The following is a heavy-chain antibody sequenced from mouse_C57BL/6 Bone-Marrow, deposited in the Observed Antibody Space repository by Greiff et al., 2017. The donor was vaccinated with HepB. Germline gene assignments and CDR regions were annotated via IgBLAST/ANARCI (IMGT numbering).Heavy chain of an antibody. J-gene: IGHJ2*01. CDR3: ARVDTVVGYYFDY. V-gene: IGHV5-4*03. CDR1: GFTFSSYA. CDR2: ISDGGSYT. D-gene: IGHD1-1*01. Sequence: EVKLVESGGGLVKPGGSLKLSCAASGFTFSSYAMSWVRQTPEKRLEWVATISDGGSYTYYPDNVKGRFTISRDNAKNNLYLQMSHLKSEDTAMYYCARVDTVVGYYFDYWGQGTTLTVSS.